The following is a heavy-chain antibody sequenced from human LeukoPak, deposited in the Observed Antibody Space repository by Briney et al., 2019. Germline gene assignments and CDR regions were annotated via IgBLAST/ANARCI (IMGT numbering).Heavy chain of an antibody. Sequence: SLRLSCAASGFTFSSYGMHWVRQAPGKGLEWVAVISYDGSNKYYADSVKGRFTISRDNSKNTQYLQMNSLRAEDTAVYYCAKSMALWFGSPGFDYWGQGTLVTVSS. D-gene: IGHD3-10*01. CDR3: AKSMALWFGSPGFDY. CDR2: ISYDGSNK. J-gene: IGHJ4*02. V-gene: IGHV3-30*18. CDR1: GFTFSSYG.